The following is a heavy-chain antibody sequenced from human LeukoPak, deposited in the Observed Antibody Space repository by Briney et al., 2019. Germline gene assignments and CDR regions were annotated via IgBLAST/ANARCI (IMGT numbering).Heavy chain of an antibody. Sequence: ASVKVSCKASGYTFTSYYIHWVRQAPGQGLEWMGIINPSGGSTSYAQKFQGRVTITADESTSTAYMELSSLRSEDTAVYYCARARGSYLDYYYYYYMDVWGKGTTVTISS. CDR3: ARARGSYLDYYYYYYMDV. CDR1: GYTFTSYY. D-gene: IGHD1-26*01. J-gene: IGHJ6*03. CDR2: INPSGGST. V-gene: IGHV1-46*01.